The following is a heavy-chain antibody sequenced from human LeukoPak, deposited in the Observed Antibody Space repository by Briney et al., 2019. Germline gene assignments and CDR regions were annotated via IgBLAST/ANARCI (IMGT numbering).Heavy chain of an antibody. J-gene: IGHJ4*02. V-gene: IGHV3-33*01. CDR3: AGGRELLSY. CDR2: IWYDGSNK. Sequence: GGSLRLSCAASGFRFSNYCMHWVRQAPGKGLEWVAVIWYDGSNKYYADSVKGRFTISRDNSKNTLYLQMNSLRVEDTAVYYCAGGRELLSYSGQGTLVTVSS. D-gene: IGHD1-26*01. CDR1: GFRFSNYC.